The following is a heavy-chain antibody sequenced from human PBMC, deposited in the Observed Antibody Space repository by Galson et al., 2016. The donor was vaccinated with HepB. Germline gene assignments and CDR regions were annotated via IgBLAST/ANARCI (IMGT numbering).Heavy chain of an antibody. CDR2: FDPEHGET. V-gene: IGHV1-24*01. D-gene: IGHD6-6*01. Sequence: SVKVSCKVSGYTLTGLSMHWVRQAPGKGLEWMGGFDPEHGETVYPQKFQGRVTMTEDTSTDTAYMELSSLRSEDTAVYYCATDREAARDDAFDIWGQGTMVTVSS. CDR1: GYTLTGLS. CDR3: ATDREAARDDAFDI. J-gene: IGHJ3*02.